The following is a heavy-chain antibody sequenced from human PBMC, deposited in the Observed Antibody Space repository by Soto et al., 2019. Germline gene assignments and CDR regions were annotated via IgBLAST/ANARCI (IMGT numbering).Heavy chain of an antibody. V-gene: IGHV1-18*01. CDR2: ISAYNGNT. Sequence: ASVKVSCKASGYTLTSYGISWVRQAPGQGLEWMGWISAYNGNTNYAQKLQARVTMTTDTSTSTAYMELRSLRSDDTAVYYCARVGCSSTSCYLSPYYYYGMDVWGQGTTVTVSS. CDR3: ARVGCSSTSCYLSPYYYYGMDV. J-gene: IGHJ6*02. D-gene: IGHD2-2*01. CDR1: GYTLTSYG.